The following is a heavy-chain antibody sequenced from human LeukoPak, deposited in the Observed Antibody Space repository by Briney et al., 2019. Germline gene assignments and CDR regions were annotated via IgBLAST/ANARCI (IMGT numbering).Heavy chain of an antibody. Sequence: PGGSLRLSCAASGFTFSSYSMNWVRQAPGKGLEWVSYISSSSSTIYYADSVKGRSTISRDNAKNSLYLQINSLRAEDTALYYCAKDLEYSSGWNNWFDPWGQGTLVTVSS. J-gene: IGHJ5*02. CDR2: ISSSSSTI. D-gene: IGHD6-19*01. V-gene: IGHV3-48*04. CDR1: GFTFSSYS. CDR3: AKDLEYSSGWNNWFDP.